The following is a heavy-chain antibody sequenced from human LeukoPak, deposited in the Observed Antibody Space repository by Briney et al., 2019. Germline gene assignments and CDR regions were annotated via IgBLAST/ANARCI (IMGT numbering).Heavy chain of an antibody. J-gene: IGHJ3*02. D-gene: IGHD6-19*01. CDR2: IYTSGNTNY. CDR3: ATYSSASDAFDI. V-gene: IGHV4-4*07. CDR1: GGSINNYY. Sequence: SSETLSLTCTVSGGSINNYYWSWIRQPAGKGLEWIGHIYTSGNTNYNYNPSLKSRVSMSIDTSKNQFSLKLSSVAAADTAFYYCATYSSASDAFDIWGQGIKVTVSS.